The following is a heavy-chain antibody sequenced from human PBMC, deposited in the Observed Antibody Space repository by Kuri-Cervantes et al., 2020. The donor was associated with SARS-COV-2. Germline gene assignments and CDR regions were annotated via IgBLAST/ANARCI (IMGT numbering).Heavy chain of an antibody. J-gene: IGHJ4*02. CDR2: ISSSSCYM. D-gene: IGHD2-2*01. Sequence: GESLKISCAASEFTFTKCRMKCVRQAPGKGLEWGSSISSSSCYMYFVDSLKGRLTIFRDNSKNSLFLQMNSLSAEDTAVYYCARDMACTSTSCYGFDYWGQGTLVTVSS. V-gene: IGHV3-21*01. CDR1: EFTFTKCR. CDR3: ARDMACTSTSCYGFDY.